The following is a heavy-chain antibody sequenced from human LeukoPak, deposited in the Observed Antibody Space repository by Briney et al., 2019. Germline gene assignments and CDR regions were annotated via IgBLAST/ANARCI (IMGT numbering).Heavy chain of an antibody. CDR2: INHSGST. V-gene: IGHV4-34*01. D-gene: IGHD3-22*01. Sequence: SETLSLTCAVYGGSFSGYYWSWIRQPPGKGLEWIGEINHSGSTNYNPSLKSRVTISVDTSRNQFSLKLSSVTAADTAVYFCARGPPTDYYDSSVFYYVFDYWGQGTLVTVSS. CDR3: ARGPPTDYYDSSVFYYVFDY. J-gene: IGHJ4*02. CDR1: GGSFSGYY.